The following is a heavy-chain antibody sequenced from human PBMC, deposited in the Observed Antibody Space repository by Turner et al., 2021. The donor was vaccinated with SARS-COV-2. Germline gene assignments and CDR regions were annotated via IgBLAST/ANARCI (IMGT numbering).Heavy chain of an antibody. D-gene: IGHD1-26*01. CDR2: INGDGTST. CDR1: GFSFSSYA. J-gene: IGHJ4*02. V-gene: IGHV3-74*01. Sequence: EVQLVESGGGLVQPGGSLRLSCAASGFSFSSYAMHWVRQAPGKGLVWVARINGDGTSTSYADSEKGRFTISRDKAKNTLYVQMRSLRAEDTGVYYCARSSARAIDYWGQGTLVTVTS. CDR3: ARSSARAIDY.